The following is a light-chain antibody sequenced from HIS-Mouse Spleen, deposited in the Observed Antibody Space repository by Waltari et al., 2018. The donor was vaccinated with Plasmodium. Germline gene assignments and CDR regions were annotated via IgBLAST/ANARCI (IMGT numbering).Light chain of an antibody. CDR2: AAS. V-gene: IGKV1-27*01. J-gene: IGKJ3*01. Sequence: DIQMTQSPSSLSASVGDRVTITCRASQGISKSLAWYQQKLGKVPKLLIYAASTLQSGVPSRFRGSGSGTDFTLTISSLQPEEVATYYCQKYNRALTCGPGTKVDIK. CDR3: QKYNRALT. CDR1: QGISKS.